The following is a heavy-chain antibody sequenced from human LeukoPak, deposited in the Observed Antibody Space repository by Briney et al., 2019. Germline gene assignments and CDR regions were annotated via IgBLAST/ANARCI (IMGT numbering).Heavy chain of an antibody. J-gene: IGHJ4*02. V-gene: IGHV3-23*01. CDR2: IFGSGGST. CDR1: GFTFSSNA. CDR3: AKTTTGYSSGRFPGWPVDY. Sequence: GGSLRLSCAASGFTFSSNAMYWVRQAPGKGLEWVSGIFGSGGSTHYADSVKGRFTISRDNSKNTVYLQMNSLRAEDTAVYYCAKTTTGYSSGRFPGWPVDYWGQGTLVTVSS. D-gene: IGHD6-19*01.